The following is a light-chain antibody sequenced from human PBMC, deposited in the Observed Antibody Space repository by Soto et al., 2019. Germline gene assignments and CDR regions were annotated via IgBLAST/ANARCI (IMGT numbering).Light chain of an antibody. CDR3: HQRSKWPLT. J-gene: IGKJ4*01. CDR2: DAS. CDR1: QSVRSY. V-gene: IGKV3-11*01. Sequence: EIVLTQPPATLSLSPGERATLSCRASQSVRSYLAWYQQKPGQAPRLLIYDASNRATDIPARFSGGGSGTDFTLTISSLDPEDSAVYYCHQRSKWPLTFGGGTKVDIK.